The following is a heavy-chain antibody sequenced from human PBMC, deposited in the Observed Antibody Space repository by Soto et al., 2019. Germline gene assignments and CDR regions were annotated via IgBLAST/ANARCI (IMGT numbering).Heavy chain of an antibody. CDR1: GGTFSSYA. CDR3: ATQSWATVVTPNAFDI. J-gene: IGHJ3*02. V-gene: IGHV1-69*12. D-gene: IGHD2-21*02. Sequence: QVQLVQSGAEVKKPGSSVKVSCKASGGTFSSYAISWVRQAPGQGLEWMGGIIPIFGTANYAQKFQGRVTITADEPTPTAHMELSSLRSDDTAVYYCATQSWATVVTPNAFDIWGQGTMVTVSS. CDR2: IIPIFGTA.